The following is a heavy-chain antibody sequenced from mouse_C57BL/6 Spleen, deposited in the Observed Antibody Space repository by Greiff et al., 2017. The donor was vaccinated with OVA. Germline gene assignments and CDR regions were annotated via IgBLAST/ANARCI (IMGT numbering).Heavy chain of an antibody. CDR1: GYTFTSYW. D-gene: IGHD1-1*01. CDR2: IDPSDSYT. J-gene: IGHJ4*01. V-gene: IGHV1-50*01. Sequence: QVQLQQPRAELVKPGASVKLSCKASGYTFTSYWMQWVKQRPGQGLEWIGEIDPSDSYTNYNQKFKGKATLTVDTSSSTAYMQLSSLTSEDSAVYYCARYDYGSSHYAMDYWGQGTSVTVSS. CDR3: ARYDYGSSHYAMDY.